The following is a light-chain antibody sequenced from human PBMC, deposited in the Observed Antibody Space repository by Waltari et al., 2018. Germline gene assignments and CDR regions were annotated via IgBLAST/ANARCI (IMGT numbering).Light chain of an antibody. V-gene: IGKV1-12*01. J-gene: IGKJ4*01. Sequence: DIQVTQSPSSVSASVGDRVTITCRASQDISRWLTWYQQKPGKVPKLLISAASNLQSGGPSRFSGSGSGTDFTLTISSLQPDDFAIYYCQQAHSFPLTFGGGTKVEIK. CDR1: QDISRW. CDR2: AAS. CDR3: QQAHSFPLT.